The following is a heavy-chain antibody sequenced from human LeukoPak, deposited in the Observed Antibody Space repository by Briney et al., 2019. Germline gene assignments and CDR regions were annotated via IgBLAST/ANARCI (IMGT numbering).Heavy chain of an antibody. Sequence: GGSLRLSCAASGFTFSSYAMHWVRQAPGKGLEWVAVISYDGSNKYYADSVKGRFTISRDNSKNTLYLQMNSLRAEDTAVYYCASPEWRYSSSPGSFDYWGQGTLVTVSS. V-gene: IGHV3-30-3*01. CDR2: ISYDGSNK. CDR1: GFTFSSYA. D-gene: IGHD6-6*01. J-gene: IGHJ4*02. CDR3: ASPEWRYSSSPGSFDY.